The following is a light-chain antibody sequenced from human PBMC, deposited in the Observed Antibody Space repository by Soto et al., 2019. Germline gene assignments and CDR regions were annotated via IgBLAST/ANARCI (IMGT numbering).Light chain of an antibody. J-gene: IGKJ4*01. CDR2: GAS. CDR1: QDISTW. Sequence: DIQMTQSPSSVSASVGDRVTITCRASQDISTWLAWYQQKPGKAPKLLIYGASSLQSGVPSRFSGSGSGTAFTLTISRLQPEDFATYYFQQADSFPVTFGGGTKVELK. V-gene: IGKV1-12*01. CDR3: QQADSFPVT.